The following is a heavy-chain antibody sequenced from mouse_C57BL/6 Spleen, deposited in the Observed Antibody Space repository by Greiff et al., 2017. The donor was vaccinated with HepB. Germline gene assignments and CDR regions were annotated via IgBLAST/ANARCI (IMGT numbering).Heavy chain of an antibody. Sequence: VQLQQSGAELAKPGASVKLSCKASGYTFTSYWMRWVKQRPGQGLEWFGYINPSSGYTKYNQKFKNKATLTADKSSSTAYMQLSSLTYEDSAVYDCAKSDYYSWFADWGEGTLVTVSA. CDR1: GYTFTSYW. CDR3: AKSDYYSWFAD. V-gene: IGHV1-7*01. CDR2: INPSSGYT. J-gene: IGHJ3*01. D-gene: IGHD2-12*01.